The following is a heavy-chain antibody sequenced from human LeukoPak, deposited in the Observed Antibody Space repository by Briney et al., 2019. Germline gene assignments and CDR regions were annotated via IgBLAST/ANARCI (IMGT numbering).Heavy chain of an antibody. CDR3: TRGKPETVFDS. J-gene: IGHJ4*02. D-gene: IGHD2-21*02. V-gene: IGHV4-34*01. Sequence: SETLSLTCTVYGGPFSNYCWTWIRQPPGKGLEWIGEINHSGSTNYNPSLKSRVTISVDTSKDQFSLKLTSVTAADTAVYYCTRGKPETVFDSWGQGTLVTVSS. CDR1: GGPFSNYC. CDR2: INHSGST.